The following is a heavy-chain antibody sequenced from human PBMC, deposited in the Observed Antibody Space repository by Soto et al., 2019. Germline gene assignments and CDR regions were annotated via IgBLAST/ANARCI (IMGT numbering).Heavy chain of an antibody. V-gene: IGHV5-51*01. CDR1: GYSFTNYW. D-gene: IGHD3-16*01. CDR3: ARGGRADDAFDL. Sequence: PGESLKISCKGSGYSFTNYWIGWVRQMPGKGLEWMGIIYPGNSDTRRSPSFQGQVAISADKSISTAYLQWSSLKASDSAMYYCARGGRADDAFDLWGQGTMVTVSS. J-gene: IGHJ3*01. CDR2: IYPGNSDT.